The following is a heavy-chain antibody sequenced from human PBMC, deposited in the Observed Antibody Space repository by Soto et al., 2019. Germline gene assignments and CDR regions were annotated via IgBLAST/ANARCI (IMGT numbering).Heavy chain of an antibody. CDR3: AKEVLAAGQGWFDP. Sequence: QVQLVEYGGGVVQPGRSLRLSCEASGFTFSTYGMHWVRQAPGKGLEWVAIISYDENTKYYADSLKGRFTISRDNSKNTLYLDINNVTPEDTAVYYCAKEVLAAGQGWFDPWGQGTLVTVSS. D-gene: IGHD3-3*01. CDR2: ISYDENTK. J-gene: IGHJ5*02. V-gene: IGHV3-30*18. CDR1: GFTFSTYG.